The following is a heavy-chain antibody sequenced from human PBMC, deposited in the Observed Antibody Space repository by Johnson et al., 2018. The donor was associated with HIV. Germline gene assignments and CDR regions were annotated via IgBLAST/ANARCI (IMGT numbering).Heavy chain of an antibody. D-gene: IGHD1-1*01. CDR3: ARDAAKLEEDVAFDI. J-gene: IGHJ3*02. CDR1: GFIFSSYD. Sequence: EQLVESGGGLVQPGGSLRLSCAASGFIFSSYDMHWVRQATGRGLEWVSGIGTAGDTYYPGSVKGRFTISRDNSKNTLHLQMNSLRVEDTAVYYCARDAAKLEEDVAFDIWGQGTMVTVSS. CDR2: IGTAGDT. V-gene: IGHV3-13*01.